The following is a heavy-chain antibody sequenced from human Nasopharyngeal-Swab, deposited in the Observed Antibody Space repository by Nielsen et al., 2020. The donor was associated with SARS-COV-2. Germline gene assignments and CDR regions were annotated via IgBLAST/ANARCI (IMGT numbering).Heavy chain of an antibody. CDR3: ANWGHAFDI. D-gene: IGHD3-16*01. Sequence: SQTLSLTCAVYGGSLSGSYWSWIRQSPGKGLEWIGEVNHSGSTNYNPSLKSRVTISVDTSKNQFSLKMRSVTVADTAVYFCANWGHAFDIWGQGTMVNVSS. CDR1: GGSLSGSY. CDR2: VNHSGST. V-gene: IGHV4-34*01. J-gene: IGHJ3*02.